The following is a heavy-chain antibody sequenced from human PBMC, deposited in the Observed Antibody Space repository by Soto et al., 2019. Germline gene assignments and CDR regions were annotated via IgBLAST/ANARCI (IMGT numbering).Heavy chain of an antibody. Sequence: QVTLKESGPVLVKPTETLTLTCTVSGFSLSNARMGVSWIRQPPGKALEWLAHIFSNDEKSYSTSLKSRLTISKDTSKSQVVLTMTNMDPVDTATYYCARILGIAVAGTYFNWFDPWGQGTLVTVSS. D-gene: IGHD6-19*01. CDR2: IFSNDEK. CDR1: GFSLSNARMG. CDR3: ARILGIAVAGTYFNWFDP. V-gene: IGHV2-26*01. J-gene: IGHJ5*02.